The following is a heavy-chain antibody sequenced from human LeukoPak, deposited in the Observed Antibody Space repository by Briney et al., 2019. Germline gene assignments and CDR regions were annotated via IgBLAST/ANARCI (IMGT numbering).Heavy chain of an antibody. V-gene: IGHV3-21*01. CDR3: ASNTGYSYGYFDY. D-gene: IGHD5-18*01. J-gene: IGHJ4*02. CDR1: GFTFNTYT. Sequence: KTGGSLRLSCAASGFTFNTYTMNWVRQAPGKGLEWVSSITASSTAIYSADSVKGRFTISRDTAKNSLYLQMNSLRAEDTAVYYCASNTGYSYGYFDYWGQGTLVTVSS. CDR2: ITASSTAI.